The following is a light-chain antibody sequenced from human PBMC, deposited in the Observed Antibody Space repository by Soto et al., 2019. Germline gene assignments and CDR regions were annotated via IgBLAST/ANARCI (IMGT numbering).Light chain of an antibody. CDR3: QTWGTGILV. V-gene: IGLV4-69*01. J-gene: IGLJ2*01. CDR2: LNSDGSH. Sequence: QPVLTQSPSASASLGASVKLTCTLSSGHSSYAIAWHQQQPEKGPRYLMKLNSDGSHSKGDGIPDRFSGSSSGAERYLTISSLQSEDEVDYYCQTWGTGILVFGGGTQLTVL. CDR1: SGHSSYA.